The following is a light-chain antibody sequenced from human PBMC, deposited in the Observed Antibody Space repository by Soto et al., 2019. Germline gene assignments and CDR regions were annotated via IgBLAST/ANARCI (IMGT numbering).Light chain of an antibody. Sequence: EIVMTQSPATLSVSPGERATLSCRASQSVRSNLAWYQQKPGQAPRLLIYGASTRATGIPARFSGSGSGTEFTLTISSLQSEDFAVYYCHHYNNWPPYTFGQGTKLEIK. CDR2: GAS. CDR3: HHYNNWPPYT. V-gene: IGKV3-15*01. J-gene: IGKJ2*01. CDR1: QSVRSN.